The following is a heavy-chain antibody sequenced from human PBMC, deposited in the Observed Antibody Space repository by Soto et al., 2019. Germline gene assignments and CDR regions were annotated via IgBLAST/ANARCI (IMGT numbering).Heavy chain of an antibody. Sequence: SVKVSCKASGGTFSSYAISWVRQAPGQGLEWMGGIIPIFGTANYAQEFQGRVTITADESTSTAYMELSSLRSEDTAVYYCASAAAAGTLNYYYYGMDVWGQGTTVTVSS. CDR2: IIPIFGTA. V-gene: IGHV1-69*13. CDR1: GGTFSSYA. J-gene: IGHJ6*02. CDR3: ASAAAAGTLNYYYYGMDV. D-gene: IGHD6-13*01.